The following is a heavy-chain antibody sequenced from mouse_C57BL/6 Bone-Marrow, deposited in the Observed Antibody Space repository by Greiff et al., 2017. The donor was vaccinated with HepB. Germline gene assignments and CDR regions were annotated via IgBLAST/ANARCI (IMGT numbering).Heavy chain of an antibody. CDR2: IDPENGDT. J-gene: IGHJ3*01. V-gene: IGHV14-4*01. CDR3: TTEDY. CDR1: GFNIKDDY. Sequence: VHVKQSGAELVRPGASVKLSCTASGFNIKDDYMHWVKQRPEQGLEWIGWIDPENGDTEYASKFQGKATITADISSNTAYLQLSSLTSEDTAVYCCTTEDYWGQGTLVTVSA.